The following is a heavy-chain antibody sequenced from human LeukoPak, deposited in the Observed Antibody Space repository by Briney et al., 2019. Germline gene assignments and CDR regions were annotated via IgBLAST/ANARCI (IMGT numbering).Heavy chain of an antibody. J-gene: IGHJ4*02. Sequence: KPSETLSLTCTVSGGSISSSSYYWGWIRQPPGKGLHWIVCIYYSGSTYYNPALKSRVTISVNTSKNQFSLKLSSVTAADTAVYYCARQIGGDYADSSFVVYWGQGTLVTVSS. CDR2: IYYSGST. D-gene: IGHD3-22*01. V-gene: IGHV4-39*01. CDR1: GGSISSSSYY. CDR3: ARQIGGDYADSSFVVY.